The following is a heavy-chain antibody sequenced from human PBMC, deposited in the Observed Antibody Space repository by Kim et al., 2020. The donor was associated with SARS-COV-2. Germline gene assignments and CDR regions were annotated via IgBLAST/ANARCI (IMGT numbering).Heavy chain of an antibody. CDR1: GYSVTRLS. CDR3: ATSLVVVVAETGAFAL. D-gene: IGHD2-15*01. J-gene: IGHJ3*01. V-gene: IGHV1-24*01. Sequence: ASVKVSCKVSGYSVTRLSIHWVRQIPGKGLEWMGGFDPKVDQMIYAQKFQGRVTMTEDASADAAYMELSSLGSDDTAVYYCATSLVVVVAETGAFALWGQGTMVSVSS. CDR2: FDPKVDQM.